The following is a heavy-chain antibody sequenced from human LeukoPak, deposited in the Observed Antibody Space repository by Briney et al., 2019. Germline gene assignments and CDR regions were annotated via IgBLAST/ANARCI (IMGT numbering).Heavy chain of an antibody. V-gene: IGHV3-7*03. CDR1: GFIFSSYW. CDR3: AKGANMVRGVDGAFDI. CDR2: MYQDGSEK. D-gene: IGHD3-10*01. Sequence: GGSLRLSCAASGFIFSSYWVTWVRQAPGKGLEWVANMYQDGSEKYYVDSVKGRFTISRDNAKNSLYLQMNSLRAEDTALYYCAKGANMVRGVDGAFDIWGQGTMVTVSS. J-gene: IGHJ3*02.